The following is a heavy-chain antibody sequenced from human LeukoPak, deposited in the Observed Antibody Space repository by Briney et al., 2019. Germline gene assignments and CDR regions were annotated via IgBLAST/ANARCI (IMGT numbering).Heavy chain of an antibody. Sequence: ASVKVSCKASGYTFTGNPILWVRQAPGQGLEWMGWIIPNSGATTYAQKFQGRVAMTRDTSISTAFMELSSLRSDDTAVYYCTREDYWGQGTLVTVSS. CDR1: GYTFTGNP. CDR3: TREDY. J-gene: IGHJ4*02. V-gene: IGHV1-2*02. CDR2: IIPNSGAT.